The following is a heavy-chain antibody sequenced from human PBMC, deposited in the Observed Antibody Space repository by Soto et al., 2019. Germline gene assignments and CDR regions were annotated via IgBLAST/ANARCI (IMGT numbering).Heavy chain of an antibody. Sequence: EVQLVESGGGLVKPGGSLRLSCAASGFTFSSYSMNWVRQAPGKGLEWVSSISSSSSYIYYADSVKGRFTISRDNAKNSLYLQMNSLRAEDTAVYYCARETRSSVTGGRPMDVWGKGTTVTVSS. CDR3: ARETRSSVTGGRPMDV. CDR2: ISSSSSYI. J-gene: IGHJ6*03. CDR1: GFTFSSYS. V-gene: IGHV3-21*01. D-gene: IGHD2-15*01.